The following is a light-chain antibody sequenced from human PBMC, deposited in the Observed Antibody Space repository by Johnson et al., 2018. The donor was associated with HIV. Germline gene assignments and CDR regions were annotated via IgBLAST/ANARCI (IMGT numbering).Light chain of an antibody. CDR1: SSNIGNNY. V-gene: IGLV1-51*02. Sequence: QSVLTQSTSVSAAPGQKVTISCSGSSSNIGNNYVSWYQQLPGTAPKLLIYENNKRPSGIPDRFSGSKSGTSATLGITGLQTGDEADYYCGTWDSSLSAGGYVCGTGTKVTVL. CDR2: ENN. CDR3: GTWDSSLSAGGYV. J-gene: IGLJ1*01.